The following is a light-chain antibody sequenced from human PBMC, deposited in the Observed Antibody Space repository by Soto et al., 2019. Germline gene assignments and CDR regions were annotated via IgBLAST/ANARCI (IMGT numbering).Light chain of an antibody. CDR3: QQHGTSPIT. V-gene: IGKV3-11*01. CDR1: QSVGKY. CDR2: DAS. Sequence: ELVITPSPATLSGSPGERAPLSCRASQSVGKYLVWYQQKPGQYPSLLIYDASNRATGIPARFSGSGSGTDFTLTISRLEPEDFAVYYCQQHGTSPITGGKGTQREIK. J-gene: IGKJ5*01.